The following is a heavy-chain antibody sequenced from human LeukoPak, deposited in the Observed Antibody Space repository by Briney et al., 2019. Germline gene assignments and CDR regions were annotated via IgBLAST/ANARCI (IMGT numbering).Heavy chain of an antibody. J-gene: IGHJ4*02. CDR3: ARAYSSTWIYYFDY. CDR2: IKQDGSEK. CDR1: GFTFSSYW. Sequence: GGSLRLSCAASGFTFSSYWMSLVRQAPGKGLEWVANIKQDGSEKYYVDSVKGRFTISRDNAETSLYLQMNSLGAEDTAVYYCARAYSSTWIYYFDYWGQGTLVTVSS. V-gene: IGHV3-7*01. D-gene: IGHD6-13*01.